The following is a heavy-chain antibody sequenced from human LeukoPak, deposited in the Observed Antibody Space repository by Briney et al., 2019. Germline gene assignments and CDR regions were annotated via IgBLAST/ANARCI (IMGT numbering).Heavy chain of an antibody. D-gene: IGHD2-2*01. J-gene: IGHJ3*02. CDR1: GGSISTTSNF. CDR3: ATYCSTSNCPHRRAFDI. CDR2: IYYSGST. V-gene: IGHV4-39*01. Sequence: ASETLSLTCSVSGGSISTTSNFWAWIRQPPGKGLEWIGTIYYSGSTYYNPSLKSRFTISVDTSKNQFSLRLTSVTAADTAVYYCATYCSTSNCPHRRAFDIWGQGTMVTVS.